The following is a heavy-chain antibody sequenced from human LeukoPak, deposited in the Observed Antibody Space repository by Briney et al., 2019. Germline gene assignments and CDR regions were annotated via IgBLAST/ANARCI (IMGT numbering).Heavy chain of an antibody. D-gene: IGHD3-22*01. J-gene: IGHJ4*02. CDR1: GGSFSVYY. CDR3: AGDSGYFLFDY. V-gene: IGHV4-34*01. Sequence: SETLSLTCAVYGGSFSVYYWNWIRQPPGKGLEWIGEINHSGSTNYNPSLKSRVTISVDTSKNQFSLKLSSVTAADTAVYYCAGDSGYFLFDYWGQGTLVTVSS. CDR2: INHSGST.